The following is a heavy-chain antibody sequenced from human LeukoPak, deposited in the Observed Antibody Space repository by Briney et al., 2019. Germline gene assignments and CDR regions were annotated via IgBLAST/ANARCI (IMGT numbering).Heavy chain of an antibody. V-gene: IGHV3-48*02. CDR3: VRDPDALDF. CDR1: GFTFSSYS. CDR2: IRSSGSPI. J-gene: IGHJ4*02. Sequence: PGGSLRLSCAASGFTFSSYSMNWVRQAPEKGLEWVAYIRSSGSPIYYADSVKGRFTISRDNAKNSLYLQMNSLRDEDTAVYYCVRDPDALDFWGQGTPVTVSS.